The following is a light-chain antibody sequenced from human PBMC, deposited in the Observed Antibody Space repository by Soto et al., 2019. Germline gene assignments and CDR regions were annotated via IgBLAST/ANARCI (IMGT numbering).Light chain of an antibody. CDR1: QSVARN. J-gene: IGKJ2*01. Sequence: EIVMTQSPATLSVFPGEGATLSCRARQSVARNLAWYQQSPGQAPRLVIYDAFNRAAGIPARFSGSGSGTEFTLTISSLQSEDFAVYYCQHYNNWPYTFGHGTKLEIK. CDR3: QHYNNWPYT. CDR2: DAF. V-gene: IGKV3-15*01.